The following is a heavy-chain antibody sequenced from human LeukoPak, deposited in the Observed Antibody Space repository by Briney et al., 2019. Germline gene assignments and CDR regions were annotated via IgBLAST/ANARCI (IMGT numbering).Heavy chain of an antibody. V-gene: IGHV3-30*02. CDR2: IRYDGSNK. Sequence: GGSLRLSCAASGFTFSSYGMHWVRQAPGKGLEWVAFIRYDGSNKYYADSVKGRFTISGDNSKNTLYLQMNSLRAEDTAVYYCAKDGGSSGYANYFDYWGQGTLVTVSS. J-gene: IGHJ4*02. CDR1: GFTFSSYG. D-gene: IGHD3-22*01. CDR3: AKDGGSSGYANYFDY.